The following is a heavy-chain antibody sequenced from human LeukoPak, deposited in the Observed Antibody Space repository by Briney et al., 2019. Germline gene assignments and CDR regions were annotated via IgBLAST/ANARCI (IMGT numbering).Heavy chain of an antibody. J-gene: IGHJ5*02. Sequence: SETLSLTRTVSGGSISSGSYYWSWIRQPAGKGLEWIGSIYRSGSTYYNPSLKSRVTISVDTSKNQFSLKLSSVTAADTAVYYCARDLQDWFDPWGQGTLVTVSS. CDR2: IYRSGST. CDR1: GGSISSGSYY. V-gene: IGHV4-61*02. CDR3: ARDLQDWFDP.